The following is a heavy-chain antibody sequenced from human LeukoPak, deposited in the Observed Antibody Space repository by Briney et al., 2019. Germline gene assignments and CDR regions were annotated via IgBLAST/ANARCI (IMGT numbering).Heavy chain of an antibody. CDR2: ISYDGSNK. J-gene: IGHJ4*02. D-gene: IGHD4-17*01. Sequence: GGSLRLSCAASGFTFSSYAMHWVRQAPGKGLEWVAVISYDGSNKYYADSVKGRFTISRDNSKNTLYLQMNSLRAEDTAVYYCARDFTHDYGDYSDYWGQGTLVTVSS. V-gene: IGHV3-30-3*01. CDR1: GFTFSSYA. CDR3: ARDFTHDYGDYSDY.